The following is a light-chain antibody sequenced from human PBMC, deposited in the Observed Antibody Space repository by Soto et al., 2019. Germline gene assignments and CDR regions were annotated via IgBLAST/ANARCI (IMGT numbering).Light chain of an antibody. J-gene: IGKJ2*01. CDR2: GAY. Sequence: EIVLTQSQGTLSLSPGERATLSCRASQSVSSTYFAWYQQKPCQAPRLIIYGAYSSSTDIPDRFSGSGSGTDFTLTISRLEPEDFAGYYCQQYVSPPLYTFGQGTKLEIK. CDR1: QSVSSTY. CDR3: QQYVSPPLYT. V-gene: IGKV3-20*01.